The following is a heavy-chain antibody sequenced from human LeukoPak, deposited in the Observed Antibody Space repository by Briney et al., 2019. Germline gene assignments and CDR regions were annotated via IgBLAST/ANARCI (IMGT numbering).Heavy chain of an antibody. CDR1: GFTVSSNY. Sequence: GGPLRLSCAASGFTVSSNYMSWVRQAPGKGLEWVSVIYSGGSTYYADSVKGRFTFSRDNSKNTLYLQMNSLRAEDTAVYYCAKYTHSSGFDYWGQGTLVTVSS. CDR3: AKYTHSSGFDY. D-gene: IGHD3-22*01. CDR2: IYSGGST. J-gene: IGHJ4*02. V-gene: IGHV3-53*01.